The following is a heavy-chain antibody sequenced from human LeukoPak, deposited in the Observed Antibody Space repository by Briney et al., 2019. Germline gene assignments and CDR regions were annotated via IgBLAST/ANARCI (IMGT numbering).Heavy chain of an antibody. CDR2: IIPIFGTA. CDR1: GGTFSSYA. V-gene: IGHV1-69*05. D-gene: IGHD1-26*01. Sequence: ASVKVSCKASGGTFSSYAISWVRQAPGQGLEWMGGIIPIFGTANYAQKFQGRVTITTDESTSTAYMELSSLRSEDTAVYYCARRRIVGATGEPSWFDPWGQGTLVAVSS. CDR3: ARRRIVGATGEPSWFDP. J-gene: IGHJ5*02.